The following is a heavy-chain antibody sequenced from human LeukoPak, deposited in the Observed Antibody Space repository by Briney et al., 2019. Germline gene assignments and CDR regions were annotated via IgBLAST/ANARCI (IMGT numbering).Heavy chain of an antibody. J-gene: IGHJ6*02. Sequence: GGSLRLSCAASGFTFSSYGMHWVCQAPGKGLEWVAVISYDGSNKYYADSVKGRFTISRDNSKNTLYLQMNSLRAEDTAVYYCAKDTGWGGPYSSGWYTASRYGMDVWGQGTTVTVSS. CDR2: ISYDGSNK. CDR3: AKDTGWGGPYSSGWYTASRYGMDV. D-gene: IGHD6-19*01. CDR1: GFTFSSYG. V-gene: IGHV3-30*18.